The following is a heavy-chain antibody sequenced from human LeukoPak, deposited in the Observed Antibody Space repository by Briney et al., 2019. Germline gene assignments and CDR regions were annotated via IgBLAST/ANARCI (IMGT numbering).Heavy chain of an antibody. Sequence: PSETQSLTCAVYGGSFSGYYWSWIRQPPGKGLEWIGEINHSGSTNYNPSLKSRVTISVDTSKNQFSLKLSSVTAADTAVYYCASEDPMVRGVIGYWGQGTLVTVSS. CDR3: ASEDPMVRGVIGY. D-gene: IGHD3-10*01. V-gene: IGHV4-34*01. CDR1: GGSFSGYY. CDR2: INHSGST. J-gene: IGHJ4*02.